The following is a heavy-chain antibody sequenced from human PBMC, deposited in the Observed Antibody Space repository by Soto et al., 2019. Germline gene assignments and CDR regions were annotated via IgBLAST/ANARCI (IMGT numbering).Heavy chain of an antibody. D-gene: IGHD3-10*01. Sequence: EVQLVESGGGLIQPGGSLRLSCAVSGFTVSNNYMSWVRQAPGKGLEGVSVIYSGGYTAYGDSVKGRFTISRDNSKNTLFTQRNSRRPAHQAGFSCGTHPGGGGYWGQGTLVTVSS. J-gene: IGHJ4*02. CDR2: IYSGGYT. CDR3: GTHPGGGGY. CDR1: GFTVSNNY. V-gene: IGHV3-53*01.